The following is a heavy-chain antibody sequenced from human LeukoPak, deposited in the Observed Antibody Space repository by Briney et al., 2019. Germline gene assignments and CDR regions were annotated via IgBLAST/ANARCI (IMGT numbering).Heavy chain of an antibody. J-gene: IGHJ5*02. CDR1: GFTFSSYA. D-gene: IGHD1-1*01. V-gene: IGHV3-23*01. Sequence: GGSLRLSCAASGFTFSSYAMGWVRQAPGKGLEWVSAISGSGGSTYYADSVKGRFTISRDNSKNTLYLQMNSLRAEDTAVYYCAKGSFSSGTTTWGQGTLVTVSS. CDR3: AKGSFSSGTTT. CDR2: ISGSGGST.